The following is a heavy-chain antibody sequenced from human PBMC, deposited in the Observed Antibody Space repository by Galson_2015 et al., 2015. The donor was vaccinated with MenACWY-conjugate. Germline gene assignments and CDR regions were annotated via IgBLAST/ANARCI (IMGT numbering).Heavy chain of an antibody. Sequence: SLRLSCAASGFTFGDYAMSWFRQAPGKGLEWVGFIRSKAYGGTTEYAASVKGRFTISRDDSKSIAYLQMNSLKTEDTAVYYCTRVRICSGGSCYEEGFDYWGQGTLVTVSS. D-gene: IGHD2-15*01. CDR3: TRVRICSGGSCYEEGFDY. V-gene: IGHV3-49*03. CDR1: GFTFGDYA. J-gene: IGHJ4*02. CDR2: IRSKAYGGTT.